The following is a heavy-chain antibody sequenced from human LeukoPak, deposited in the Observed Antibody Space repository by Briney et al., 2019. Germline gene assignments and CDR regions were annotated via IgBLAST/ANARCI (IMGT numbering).Heavy chain of an antibody. CDR1: GFTFTNYG. D-gene: IGHD1-26*01. V-gene: IGHV3-53*01. Sequence: GGSLRLSCAASGFTFTNYGMSWVRQAPGKGLEWVSIIYSGGSTFYADSVKGRFTISRDNSKNTLYLQMNSLRAEDTAVYYCARGGSYLSAFDIWGQGTMVTVSS. CDR3: ARGGSYLSAFDI. J-gene: IGHJ3*02. CDR2: IYSGGST.